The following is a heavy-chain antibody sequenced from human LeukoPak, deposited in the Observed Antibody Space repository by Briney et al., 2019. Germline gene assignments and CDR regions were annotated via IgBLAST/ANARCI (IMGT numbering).Heavy chain of an antibody. CDR3: ARGGDNWFDP. J-gene: IGHJ5*02. D-gene: IGHD3-16*01. Sequence: ESLKISCKTSGYSFPDYWIDWVRQMPGKGLEWMGRIYPGDSETRFSPSFQGQVTMSADKSITTAYLQWSSLKASDTAMYYCARGGDNWFDPWGQGTLVIVSS. CDR2: IYPGDSET. V-gene: IGHV5-51*01. CDR1: GYSFPDYW.